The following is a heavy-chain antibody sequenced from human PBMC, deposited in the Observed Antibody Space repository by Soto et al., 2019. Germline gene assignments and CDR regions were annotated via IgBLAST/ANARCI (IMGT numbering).Heavy chain of an antibody. Sequence: VQLVESGGGLVQPGGSLQLSCAAAGFTFSASAVHWVRQASGRGLEWVGRIRSKTNNYATDYAASVNGRFTFSRDDAQNTVYLQMDSRRTEDTAMSFCTRRPSSNTWSQCIPPPDYWGQGTLVTVSS. D-gene: IGHD6-13*01. J-gene: IGHJ4*02. CDR3: TRRPSSNTWSQCIPPPDY. CDR1: GFTFSASA. CDR2: IRSKTNNYAT. V-gene: IGHV3-73*02.